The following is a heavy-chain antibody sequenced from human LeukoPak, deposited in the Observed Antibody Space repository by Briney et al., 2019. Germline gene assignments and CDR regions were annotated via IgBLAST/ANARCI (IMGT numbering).Heavy chain of an antibody. J-gene: IGHJ4*02. Sequence: SETLSLTGTVSGPSISSYYSGWIRQPAGKGLEWIGRIYTGGRTNYNPSLKTRVTISVDTSKNQFSLKLSSVTAAHTAVYYSARDQGYYYDSSGYRNFDYWGQGTLVTVSS. V-gene: IGHV4-4*07. CDR3: ARDQGYYYDSSGYRNFDY. CDR1: GPSISSYY. CDR2: IYTGGRT. D-gene: IGHD3-22*01.